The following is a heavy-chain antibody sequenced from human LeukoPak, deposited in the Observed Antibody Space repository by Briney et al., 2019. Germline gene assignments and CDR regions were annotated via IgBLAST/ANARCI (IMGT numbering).Heavy chain of an antibody. J-gene: IGHJ4*02. CDR3: ARDRGYSYFDY. V-gene: IGHV3-23*01. CDR2: ISGSGGST. Sequence: GGSLRLSCAASGFTFSNHGMSWVRQAPGKGLEWVSAISGSGGSTYYADSVKGRFTISRDNAKNSLYLQMNSLRAEDTAVYYCARDRGYSYFDYWGQGTLVTVSS. CDR1: GFTFSNHG. D-gene: IGHD5-18*01.